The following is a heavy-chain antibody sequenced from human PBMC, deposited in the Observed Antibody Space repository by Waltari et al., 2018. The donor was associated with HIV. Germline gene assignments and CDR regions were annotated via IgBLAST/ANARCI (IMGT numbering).Heavy chain of an antibody. CDR2: INIDGRTI. CDR1: GFSVPNYW. CDR3: SRDTFGEYDF. D-gene: IGHD3-3*01. V-gene: IGHV3-74*01. Sequence: EVQLVQSGGGLIKPGGSLRLPCAASGFSVPNYWMPWVRQSPGKGLVWVSRINIDGRTIDYADSVKGRFTISRDSAKNTLSLQMNSLREEDTAVYYCSRDTFGEYDFWGQGALVTVSS. J-gene: IGHJ4*02.